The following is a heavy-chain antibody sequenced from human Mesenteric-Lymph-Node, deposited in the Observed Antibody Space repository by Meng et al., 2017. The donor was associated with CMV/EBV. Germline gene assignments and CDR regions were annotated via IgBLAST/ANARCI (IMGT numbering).Heavy chain of an antibody. CDR2: TWYDGINK. CDR1: GFTFSSYG. CDR3: ARDPGYCGTTTCYIGFDY. J-gene: IGHJ4*02. D-gene: IGHD2-2*02. Sequence: GESLKISCAASGFTFSSYGMHWVRQAPGKGLEWVALTWYDGINKYYADSVKGRFTISRDNSKNTLYLQMNSLRVEDTAVYYCARDPGYCGTTTCYIGFDYWGQGSLVTVSS. V-gene: IGHV3-33*01.